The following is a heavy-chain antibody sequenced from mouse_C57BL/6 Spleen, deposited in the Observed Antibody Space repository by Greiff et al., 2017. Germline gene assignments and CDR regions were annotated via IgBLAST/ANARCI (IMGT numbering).Heavy chain of an antibody. V-gene: IGHV1-81*01. CDR1: GYTFTSYG. Sequence: QVQLQQSGAELARPGASVKLSCKASGYTFTSYGISWVKQRTGQGLEWIGEIYPRSGNTYYNAKFKGTATLTEDKSSSTAYMDLRSLTSEDSAVYFCARLGDAMDYWGQGTSVTVSS. CDR3: ARLGDAMDY. CDR2: IYPRSGNT. J-gene: IGHJ4*01. D-gene: IGHD4-1*01.